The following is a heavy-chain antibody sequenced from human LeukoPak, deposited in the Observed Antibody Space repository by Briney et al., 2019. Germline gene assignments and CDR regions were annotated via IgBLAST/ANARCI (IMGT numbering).Heavy chain of an antibody. J-gene: IGHJ3*02. Sequence: GGSLRLSCVVSGFTFSSCSMNWVRQAPGKGLEWVSYISSSSTTRYYADSEKGRFTISRDNAKNSLYLQMNSLRTEDTAVYYCVRDDLGPGVAFDIWGQGTMVTVSS. CDR1: GFTFSSCS. CDR3: VRDDLGPGVAFDI. V-gene: IGHV3-48*01. D-gene: IGHD3-16*01. CDR2: ISSSSTTR.